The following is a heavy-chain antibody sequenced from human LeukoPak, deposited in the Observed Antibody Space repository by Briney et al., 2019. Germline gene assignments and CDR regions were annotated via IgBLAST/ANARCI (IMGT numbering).Heavy chain of an antibody. CDR2: ISSDGSNK. Sequence: GGSLRLSCAASGFTFNTYGMHWVRQAPGKGLEWVAVISSDGSNKHYADSVKGRFTISRDNSKNTLYLQMNSLRVEDAAVYYWAKKNAGKYWEGADYWGQGTLVTVSS. CDR1: GFTFNTYG. D-gene: IGHD2-8*02. CDR3: AKKNAGKYWEGADY. V-gene: IGHV3-30*18. J-gene: IGHJ4*02.